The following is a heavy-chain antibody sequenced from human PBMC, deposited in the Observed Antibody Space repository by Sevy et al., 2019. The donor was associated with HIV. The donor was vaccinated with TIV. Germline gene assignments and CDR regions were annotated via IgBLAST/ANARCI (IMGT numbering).Heavy chain of an antibody. CDR2: ISYDGSNK. CDR3: ARVRVGARGNWFDP. D-gene: IGHD1-26*01. V-gene: IGHV3-30-3*01. CDR1: GFTFSSYA. Sequence: GGSLRLSCAASGFTFSSYAMHWVRQAPGKGLEWVAVISYDGSNKYYADSVKGRFTISRDNSKNTLYLQMNSLRAEDTALYYCARVRVGARGNWFDPWGQGTLVTVSS. J-gene: IGHJ5*02.